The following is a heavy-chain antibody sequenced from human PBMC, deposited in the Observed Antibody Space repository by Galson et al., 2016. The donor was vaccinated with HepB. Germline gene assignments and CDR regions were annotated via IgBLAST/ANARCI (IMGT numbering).Heavy chain of an antibody. CDR1: GDSINSSNW. Sequence: SETLSLTCTVSGDSINSSNWWSWVRQPPGKGLEWIGEIYHSGSTIYNPSLKSRVAISVDKSKNQFSLKVSSMTAADTAVYYCARRWALRFDPWGQGTLVTVSS. D-gene: IGHD1-26*01. V-gene: IGHV4-4*02. J-gene: IGHJ5*02. CDR2: IYHSGST. CDR3: ARRWALRFDP.